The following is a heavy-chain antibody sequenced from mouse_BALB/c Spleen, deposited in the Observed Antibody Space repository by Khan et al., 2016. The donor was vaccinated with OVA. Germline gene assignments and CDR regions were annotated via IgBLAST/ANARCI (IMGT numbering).Heavy chain of an antibody. V-gene: IGHV5-17*02. Sequence: EVELVESGGGLVQPGRSRKLSCAASGFTFSGFVMHWVRQAPEKGLEWVAYISSGSSTIYYADTVKGRFTISRDNPKNTLFLQMTSLRSEDTAMYFCARTVYYYFDYWGQGTTLTVSS. D-gene: IGHD1-1*01. CDR2: ISSGSSTI. CDR3: ARTVYYYFDY. J-gene: IGHJ2*01. CDR1: GFTFSGFV.